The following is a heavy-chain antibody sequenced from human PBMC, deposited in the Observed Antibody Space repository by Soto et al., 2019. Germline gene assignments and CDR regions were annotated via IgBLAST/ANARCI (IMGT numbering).Heavy chain of an antibody. V-gene: IGHV3-53*01. CDR1: GFTVSSNY. CDR3: GRDCPHLDC. Sequence: GGSLRLSCAASGFTVSSNYMSWVRQAPGKGLEWVSVIYSGGSTFYADSVKGRFTISRDNSKNMVYLQMNRMRAEDTAVYYCGRDCPHLDCWGQGTLVTVSS. J-gene: IGHJ4*02. CDR2: IYSGGST.